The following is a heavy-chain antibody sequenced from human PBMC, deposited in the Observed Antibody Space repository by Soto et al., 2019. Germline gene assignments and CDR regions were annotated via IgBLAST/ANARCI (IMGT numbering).Heavy chain of an antibody. J-gene: IGHJ4*02. Sequence: QVQLVESGGGLVKPGGSLRLSCAASGFTFSDYYMSWLRQAPGKGLEWVSYISSSGSSIYYADSVKGRFTISRDIAKSSLYLQVNTLRAEDTAVYYCARDPTGYYFDYWGQGTLVTVSS. V-gene: IGHV3-11*01. D-gene: IGHD3-10*01. CDR1: GFTFSDYY. CDR3: ARDPTGYYFDY. CDR2: ISSSGSSI.